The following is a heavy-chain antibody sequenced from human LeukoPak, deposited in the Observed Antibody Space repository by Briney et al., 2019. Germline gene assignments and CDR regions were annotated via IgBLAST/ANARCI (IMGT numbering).Heavy chain of an antibody. CDR3: ARDRLYGDYDGNFDY. Sequence: SETLSLTCTVSGGSISSYHWSWIRQPPGKGLEWIGRIYTSGSTNYNPSLKSRVTMSVDTSKNQFSLKLSSVTAADTAVYYCARDRLYGDYDGNFDYWGQGTLVTVSS. V-gene: IGHV4-4*07. CDR1: GGSISSYH. D-gene: IGHD4-17*01. CDR2: IYTSGST. J-gene: IGHJ4*02.